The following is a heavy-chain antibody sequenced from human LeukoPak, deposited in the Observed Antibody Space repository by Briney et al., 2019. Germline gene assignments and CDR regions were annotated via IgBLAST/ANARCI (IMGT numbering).Heavy chain of an antibody. CDR3: ARVVVVVAGDTFDI. Sequence: PGGSLRLSCGASGFSFSAYWMTWVRQVPGKGLEWVSYISSSGSTIYYADSVKGRFTISRDNAKNSLYLQMNSLRAEDTAVYYCARVVVVVAGDTFDIWGQGTMVTVSS. CDR2: ISSSGSTI. J-gene: IGHJ3*02. CDR1: GFSFSAYW. D-gene: IGHD2-15*01. V-gene: IGHV3-11*04.